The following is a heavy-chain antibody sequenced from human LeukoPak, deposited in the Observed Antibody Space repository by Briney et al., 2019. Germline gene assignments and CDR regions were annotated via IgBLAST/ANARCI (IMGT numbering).Heavy chain of an antibody. V-gene: IGHV3-21*01. CDR1: GFTISTYS. Sequence: PGGSLRLSCVASGFTISTYSMNWVRQAPGKGLEWVSSISSSSNYIYYADSVKGRFTISRDNAKNSLYLQMNSLRAADTAVYYCAQTFDDSSYLYFDYWGQGTLVTVSS. CDR3: AQTFDDSSYLYFDY. D-gene: IGHD3-22*01. CDR2: ISSSSNYI. J-gene: IGHJ4*02.